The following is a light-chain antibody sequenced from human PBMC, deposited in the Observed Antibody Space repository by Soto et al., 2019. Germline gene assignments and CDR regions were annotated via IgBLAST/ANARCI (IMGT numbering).Light chain of an antibody. CDR1: QSVGSN. J-gene: IGKJ1*01. V-gene: IGKV3-15*01. Sequence: EIVMTQSPDTLSVSPGATATLSCRASQSVGSNLAWYQQKPGQAPRLLISDASTRAAGLPARFSGSGSGTEFTLTISSLQSEDFAVYYCQQSNNWPKTFGQGTKVEIK. CDR3: QQSNNWPKT. CDR2: DAS.